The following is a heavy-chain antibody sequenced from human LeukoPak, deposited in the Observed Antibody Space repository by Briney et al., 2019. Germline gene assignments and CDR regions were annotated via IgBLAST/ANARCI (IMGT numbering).Heavy chain of an antibody. V-gene: IGHV4-59*12. D-gene: IGHD6-19*01. CDR3: ARDRGYSSGYYIDY. CDR2: IYYSGST. CDR1: GDSISSYY. J-gene: IGHJ4*02. Sequence: PSETLSLTCTVSGDSISSYYWSWIRQPPGKGLEWIGYIYYSGSTYYNPSLKSRVTISVDTSKNQFSLKLSSVTAADTAVYYCARDRGYSSGYYIDYWGQGTLVTVSS.